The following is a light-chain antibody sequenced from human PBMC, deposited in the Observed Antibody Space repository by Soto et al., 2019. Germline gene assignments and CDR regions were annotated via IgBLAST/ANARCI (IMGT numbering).Light chain of an antibody. V-gene: IGLV1-40*01. CDR3: QSYDSTLSVSYV. Sequence: QSVLTQPPSVSGAPGQGVTISCTGSSSYDVHWYRQLPGTAPKLLIYGNTNRPSGVPDRFSGSKSGTSASLAITGLQAEDEADYYCQSYDSTLSVSYVFGTGTKLTVL. CDR2: GNT. J-gene: IGLJ1*01. CDR1: SSYD.